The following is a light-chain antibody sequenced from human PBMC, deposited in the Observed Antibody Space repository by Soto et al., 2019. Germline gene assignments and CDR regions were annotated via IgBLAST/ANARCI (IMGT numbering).Light chain of an antibody. V-gene: IGKV1-27*01. CDR1: QAISNF. CDR3: QNYNGAPYA. CDR2: ESS. J-gene: IGKJ2*01. Sequence: DIQMTQSPPSLSASVGDRVTITCRASQAISNFVAWSQQKAGKAPSLLIYESSTLQSGAPSRFSGRGSGTAFNLTISSLQPEDVAKYFCQNYNGAPYAFGQGTKLEIK.